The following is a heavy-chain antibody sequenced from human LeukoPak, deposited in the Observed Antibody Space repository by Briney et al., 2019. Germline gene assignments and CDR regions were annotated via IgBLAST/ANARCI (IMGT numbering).Heavy chain of an antibody. CDR3: ARDPSSIVGATLVDY. V-gene: IGHV4-34*01. J-gene: IGHJ4*02. CDR1: GGSFSGYY. CDR2: INHSGST. Sequence: SETLSLTCAVYGGSFSGYYWSWIRQPPGKGLEWIGEINHSGSTNYNPSLKSRVTISVDTSKNQFSLKLSSVTAADTAVYYCARDPSSIVGATLVDYWGQGTLVTVSS. D-gene: IGHD1-26*01.